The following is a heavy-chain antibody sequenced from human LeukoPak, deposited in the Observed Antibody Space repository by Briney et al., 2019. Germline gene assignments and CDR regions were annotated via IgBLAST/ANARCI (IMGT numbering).Heavy chain of an antibody. V-gene: IGHV3-23*01. CDR1: GFTFSSYA. CDR3: AKDPYYYDSSGHDY. J-gene: IGHJ4*02. D-gene: IGHD3-22*01. Sequence: GGSLRLSCAASGFTFSSYAMSWARQAPGKGLEWVSAISGSGGSTYYADSVKGRFTISRDNSKNTLYLQMNSLRAEDTAVYYCAKDPYYYDSSGHDYWGQGTLVTVSS. CDR2: ISGSGGST.